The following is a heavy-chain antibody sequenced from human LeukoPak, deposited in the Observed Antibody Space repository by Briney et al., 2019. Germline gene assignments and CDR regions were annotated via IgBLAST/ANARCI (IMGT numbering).Heavy chain of an antibody. CDR3: AREATDSNWFDP. D-gene: IGHD5-24*01. CDR2: IYTSGST. CDR1: GGSISSGSYY. V-gene: IGHV4-61*02. Sequence: PSETLSLTCTVSGGSISSGSYYWSWIRQPAGKGLEWIGRIYTSGSTNYNPSLKSRVTISVDTSKNQFSLKLSSVTAADTAVYYCAREATDSNWFDPWGQGTLVTVSS. J-gene: IGHJ5*02.